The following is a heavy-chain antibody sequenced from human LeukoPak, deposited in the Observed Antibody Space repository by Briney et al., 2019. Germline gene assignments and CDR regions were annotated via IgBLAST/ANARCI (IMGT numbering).Heavy chain of an antibody. J-gene: IGHJ4*02. CDR3: ARDRTSTWYGGIDY. Sequence: ASVKVSCKASGYTFTGYFMHWVRQAPGQGLECMGWINPNSGDTNYAQKFQGRVTMTRDTSISTAYMELSGLRSDDTAVCYCARDRTSTWYGGIDYWGQGTLVTVSS. D-gene: IGHD6-13*01. CDR2: INPNSGDT. V-gene: IGHV1-2*02. CDR1: GYTFTGYF.